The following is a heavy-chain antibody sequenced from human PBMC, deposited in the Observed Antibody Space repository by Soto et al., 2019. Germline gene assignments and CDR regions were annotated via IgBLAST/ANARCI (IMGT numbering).Heavy chain of an antibody. V-gene: IGHV3-23*01. J-gene: IGHJ2*01. Sequence: PGGSLRLSCAASGFTFSSYAMSWVRQAPGKGLEWVSAISGSGGSTYYADSVKGRFTISRDNSKNTLYLQMNSLRAEDTAVYYCAKARYCSSTSCSLKGWYFDLWGRGTLVTVSS. CDR2: ISGSGGST. D-gene: IGHD2-2*01. CDR1: GFTFSSYA. CDR3: AKARYCSSTSCSLKGWYFDL.